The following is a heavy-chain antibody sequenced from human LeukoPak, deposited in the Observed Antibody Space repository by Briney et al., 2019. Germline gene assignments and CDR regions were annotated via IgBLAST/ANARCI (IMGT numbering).Heavy chain of an antibody. CDR1: GGSIRSHY. J-gene: IGHJ5*02. Sequence: PSETLFLTCTVSGGSIRSHYWNWVRQPAGKGLEWIGRIYTTGITNYNPSLKSRVTMSVDTSKNDFSLKLSSVTAADTAVYYCARDRDWTYWSDAWAQGTLVTVST. V-gene: IGHV4-4*07. D-gene: IGHD1-1*01. CDR2: IYTTGIT. CDR3: ARDRDWTYWSDA.